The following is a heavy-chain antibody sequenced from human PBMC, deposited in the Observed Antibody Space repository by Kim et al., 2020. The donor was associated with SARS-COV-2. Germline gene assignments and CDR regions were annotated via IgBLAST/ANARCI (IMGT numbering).Heavy chain of an antibody. V-gene: IGHV3-21*01. D-gene: IGHD5-12*01. Sequence: VKGRFTISRDNAKNSLYLQMNSLRAEDTAVYYCARDRGYSGPYNYYYGMDVWGQGTTVTVSS. CDR3: ARDRGYSGPYNYYYGMDV. J-gene: IGHJ6*02.